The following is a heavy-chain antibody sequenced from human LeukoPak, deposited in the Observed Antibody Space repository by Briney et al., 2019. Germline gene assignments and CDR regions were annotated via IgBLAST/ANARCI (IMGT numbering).Heavy chain of an antibody. CDR3: ARYSSGWYDYYYGMDV. J-gene: IGHJ6*02. Sequence: PSETLSLTCTVSGGSISGSSYYWGWIRQPPGKGLEWLGSIYYSGSTYYNPSLKSRVTISVDTSKNQFSLKLSSVTAADTAVYYCARYSSGWYDYYYGMDVWGQGTTVTVSS. CDR1: GGSISGSSYY. V-gene: IGHV4-39*01. D-gene: IGHD6-19*01. CDR2: IYYSGST.